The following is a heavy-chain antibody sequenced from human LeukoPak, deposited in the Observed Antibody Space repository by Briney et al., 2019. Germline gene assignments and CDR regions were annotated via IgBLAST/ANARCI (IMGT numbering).Heavy chain of an antibody. CDR1: GYTFTSYG. D-gene: IGHD2-21*02. CDR3: ARDGDHCGGDCSVDY. V-gene: IGHV1-69*04. Sequence: GASVKVSCKASGYTFTSYGISWVRQAPGQGLEWMGRIIPILGIANYAQKFQGRVTIAADRSTSTAYMELSSLRSEDTAVYYCARDGDHCGGDCSVDYWGQGTLVTVSS. CDR2: IIPILGIA. J-gene: IGHJ4*02.